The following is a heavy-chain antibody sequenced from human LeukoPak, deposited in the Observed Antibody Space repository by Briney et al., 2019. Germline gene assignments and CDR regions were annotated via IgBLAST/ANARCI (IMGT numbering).Heavy chain of an antibody. J-gene: IGHJ4*02. CDR1: GGSFSGYY. D-gene: IGHD3-10*01. CDR2: INHSGST. V-gene: IGHV4-34*01. Sequence: PSETLSLTCAVYGGSFSGYYWSWIRQPPGKGLEWIGEINHSGSTNYNPSLKSRVTISVDTSKNQFSLKLSSVTAADTAVYYCARRTYLWFGELSGFDYWGQGTLVTVSS. CDR3: ARRTYLWFGELSGFDY.